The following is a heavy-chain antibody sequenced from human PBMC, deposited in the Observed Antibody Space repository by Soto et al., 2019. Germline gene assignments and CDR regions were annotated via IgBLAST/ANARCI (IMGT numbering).Heavy chain of an antibody. Sequence: QVQLQESGPGLVRPSGALSLTCAVSGGSISSGSWWTWVRQPPGKGLEWIGEISHSGSTNYNSSLKGRVTISVDKSKNQFSLNLSSVTAADTAVYYCARRSGYYADWGQGTLVTVSS. CDR1: GGSISSGSW. V-gene: IGHV4-4*02. CDR2: ISHSGST. CDR3: ARRSGYYAD. D-gene: IGHD3-16*01. J-gene: IGHJ4*02.